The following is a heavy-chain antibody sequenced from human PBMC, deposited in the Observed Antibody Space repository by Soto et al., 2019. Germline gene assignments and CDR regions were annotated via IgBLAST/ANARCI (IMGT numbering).Heavy chain of an antibody. CDR3: AGDYGVYDWYGMDV. Sequence: VQLVQSGAEVKKPGSSAKVSCRASGATFRSYAFTWVRQAPGQGLEWMGGISPIFGSTIYARQFQGRVTITAVDSASTAYMELNSLSSEDTAVYYCAGDYGVYDWYGMDVWGQGTTVTVSS. J-gene: IGHJ6*02. D-gene: IGHD4-17*01. V-gene: IGHV1-69*01. CDR2: ISPIFGST. CDR1: GATFRSYA.